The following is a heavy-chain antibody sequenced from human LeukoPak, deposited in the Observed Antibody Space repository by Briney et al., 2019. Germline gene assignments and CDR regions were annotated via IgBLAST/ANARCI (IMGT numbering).Heavy chain of an antibody. D-gene: IGHD6-6*01. Sequence: GGSLRLSCAASGFTFSSYAMHWVRQAPGKGLEWVAVISYDGSNKYYADSVKGRFTISRDNSKNTLYLQMNSLRAEDTAVYYCAKVTRYSSSTRIDYWGQGTLVTVSS. J-gene: IGHJ4*02. CDR2: ISYDGSNK. CDR3: AKVTRYSSSTRIDY. V-gene: IGHV3-30-3*01. CDR1: GFTFSSYA.